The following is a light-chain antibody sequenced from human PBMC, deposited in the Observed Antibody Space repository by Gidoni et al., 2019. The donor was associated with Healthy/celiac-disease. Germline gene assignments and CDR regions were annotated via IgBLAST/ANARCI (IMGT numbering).Light chain of an antibody. V-gene: IGLV2-14*01. CDR3: SSYTSSSTWV. Sequence: SALTQPAAWAGSPGQSITISCTGTSSDVGGYNYVSWYQQHPGKAPKLMIYEVSNRPSGVSDRFSGSKSGNTASLTISGLQAEDEADYYCSSYTSSSTWVFGGGTKLTVL. CDR2: EVS. J-gene: IGLJ3*02. CDR1: SSDVGGYNY.